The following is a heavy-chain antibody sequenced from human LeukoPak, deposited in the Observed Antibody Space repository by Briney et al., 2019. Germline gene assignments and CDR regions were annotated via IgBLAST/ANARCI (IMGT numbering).Heavy chain of an antibody. D-gene: IGHD2-8*01. J-gene: IGHJ4*02. CDR3: AMSQSYYYFDY. CDR2: IKQDGSNK. Sequence: HPGGSLRLSCAASGFTFSTYWMTWVRQAPGKGLEWVANIKQDGSNKYYVASVKGRITISRDNAKNSPYLQMNSLRAEDTAVYYCAMSQSYYYFDYWGQGTLVTVSS. CDR1: GFTFSTYW. V-gene: IGHV3-7*01.